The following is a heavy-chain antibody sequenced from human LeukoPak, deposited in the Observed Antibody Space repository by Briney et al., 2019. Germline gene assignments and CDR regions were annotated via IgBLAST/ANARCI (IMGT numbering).Heavy chain of an antibody. Sequence: PSETLSLTCTVSGGSINTYYWRWIRQPPGKGLEWIGYIYYSGSTNYNPSLKSRVTISVDTSKNQFSLKLSSVTAADTAVYYCAGDNGFVWGQGTLVTVSS. CDR1: GGSINTYY. CDR3: AGDNGFV. V-gene: IGHV4-59*01. CDR2: IYYSGST. J-gene: IGHJ3*01.